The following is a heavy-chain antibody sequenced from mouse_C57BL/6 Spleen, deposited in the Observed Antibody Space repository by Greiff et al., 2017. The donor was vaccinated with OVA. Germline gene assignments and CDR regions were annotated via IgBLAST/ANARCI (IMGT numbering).Heavy chain of an antibody. CDR2: ISYSGST. J-gene: IGHJ1*03. D-gene: IGHD1-1*01. Sequence: VQLKASGPGLAKPSQTLSLTCSVTGYSITSDYWNWIRKFPGNKLEYMGYISYSGSTYYNPSLKSRISITRDTSKNQYYLQLNSVTTEDTATYYCARYGMGYYGSSSNWYFDVWGTGTTVTVSS. CDR1: GYSITSDY. V-gene: IGHV3-8*01. CDR3: ARYGMGYYGSSSNWYFDV.